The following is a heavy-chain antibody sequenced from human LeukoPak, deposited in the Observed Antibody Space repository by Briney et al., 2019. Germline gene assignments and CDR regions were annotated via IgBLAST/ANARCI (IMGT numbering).Heavy chain of an antibody. CDR2: IYYSGST. D-gene: IGHD3-22*01. CDR3: ARSQDSSGYYYSPVDY. CDR1: GGSISSSSYY. J-gene: IGHJ4*02. V-gene: IGHV4-39*07. Sequence: SETLSLTCTVSGGSISSSSYYWGWIRQPPGKGLEWIGSIYYSGSTYYNPSLKSRITISVDTSKNQFSLKLSSVTAADTAVYYCARSQDSSGYYYSPVDYWGQGTLVTVSS.